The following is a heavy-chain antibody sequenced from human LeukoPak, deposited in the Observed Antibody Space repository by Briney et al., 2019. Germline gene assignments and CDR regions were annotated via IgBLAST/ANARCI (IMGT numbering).Heavy chain of an antibody. CDR2: ISDSGAM. CDR3: ARDGGYSSYDADC. Sequence: GGSLRLSCAASGFTFSTYSMKWVRQAPGKGLEWVSYISDSGAMYYADSVRGRFTISRENAQNSLFLQMNSLRAEDTAVYYCARDGGYSSYDADCWGQGTLVTVSS. V-gene: IGHV3-48*01. J-gene: IGHJ4*02. CDR1: GFTFSTYS. D-gene: IGHD5-12*01.